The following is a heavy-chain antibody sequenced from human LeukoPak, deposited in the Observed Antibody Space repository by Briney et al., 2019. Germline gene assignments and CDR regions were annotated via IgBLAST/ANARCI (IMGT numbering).Heavy chain of an antibody. CDR1: GYTFTSYD. J-gene: IGHJ3*02. CDR3: ARTPVLYDSSGYYQTPGDAFDI. D-gene: IGHD3-22*01. V-gene: IGHV1-8*01. CDR2: MNPNSGNT. Sequence: ASVNASCKASGYTFTSYDINWVRQATGQGLEWMGWMNPNSGNTVYAQKFQGRVTMTRNTSISTAYMEMSRLRSEDTVVYYCARTPVLYDSSGYYQTPGDAFDIWGQGTMVTVSS.